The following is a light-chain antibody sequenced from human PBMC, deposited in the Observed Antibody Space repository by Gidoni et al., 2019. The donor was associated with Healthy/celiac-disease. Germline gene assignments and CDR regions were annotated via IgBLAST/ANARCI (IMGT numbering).Light chain of an antibody. CDR3: QQRSNWPQLT. CDR2: DAS. V-gene: IGKV3-11*01. CDR1: QSVSSY. Sequence: EIVLTQSPATLSLSPGERATLSCRASQSVSSYLALYHQKPGQAPRLLIYDASNRATGIPARFSGSGSGTDFTLTISSLEPEDFAVYYCQQRSNWPQLTFXGXTKVEIK. J-gene: IGKJ4*01.